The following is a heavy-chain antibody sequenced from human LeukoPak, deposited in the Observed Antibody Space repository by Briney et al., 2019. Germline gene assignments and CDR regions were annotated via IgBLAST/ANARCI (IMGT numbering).Heavy chain of an antibody. CDR1: GASISSSSYD. V-gene: IGHV4-39*06. Sequence: SETLSLTCTVAGASISSSSYDWGWIRQPPGKGLEWIGSIYYSGSTYYTASLKTRVPISVDTSKNQFPLTISSLTAADTAVYHCASDLSTRDSYSYYMDVWGKATTVTVSS. CDR3: ASDLSTRDSYSYYMDV. J-gene: IGHJ6*03. CDR2: IYYSGST.